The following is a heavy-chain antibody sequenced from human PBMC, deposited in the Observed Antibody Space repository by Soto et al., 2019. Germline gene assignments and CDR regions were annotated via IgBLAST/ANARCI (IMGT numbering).Heavy chain of an antibody. CDR2: INPNSGGT. J-gene: IGHJ6*02. V-gene: IGHV1-2*02. CDR1: GYTFNDYY. Sequence: GASVKVSCKASGYTFNDYYMHWVRQAPGQGLESMGWINPNSGGTNFAQKFQGRVTMTRDTSFTTAYMELTRLTSDDTAVYYCARGGNVRYGMDVWGQGTTVTVSS. CDR3: ARGGNVRYGMDV. D-gene: IGHD1-1*01.